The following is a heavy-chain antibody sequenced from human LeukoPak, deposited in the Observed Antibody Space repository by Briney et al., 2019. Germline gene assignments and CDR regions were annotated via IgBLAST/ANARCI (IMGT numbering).Heavy chain of an antibody. CDR3: ATAGGRWELPDY. V-gene: IGHV1-24*01. D-gene: IGHD1-26*01. J-gene: IGHJ4*02. CDR2: FDPEDGET. Sequence: ASVKVSCKVSGYTLTELSMHWVRQAPGKGLEWMGGFDPEDGETIYAQKFQGRVTMTEDTSTDTAYMELSSLRSEDTAVYYCATAGGRWELPDYWGRGTLVTVSS. CDR1: GYTLTELS.